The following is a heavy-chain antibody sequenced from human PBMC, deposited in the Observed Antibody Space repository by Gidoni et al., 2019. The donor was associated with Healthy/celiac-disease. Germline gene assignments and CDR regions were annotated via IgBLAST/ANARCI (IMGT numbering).Heavy chain of an antibody. J-gene: IGHJ4*02. CDR1: GGTFRSYA. Sequence: QVQLVQSGAEVKKPGSSVQVSCQASGGTFRSYAISWVRQAPGQGLEWMGGIIPIFGTANYAQKFQGRVTITADESTSTAYMELSSLRSEDTAVYYCARDLYYYDSSGYLGYWGQGTLVTVSS. V-gene: IGHV1-69*01. CDR3: ARDLYYYDSSGYLGY. CDR2: IIPIFGTA. D-gene: IGHD3-22*01.